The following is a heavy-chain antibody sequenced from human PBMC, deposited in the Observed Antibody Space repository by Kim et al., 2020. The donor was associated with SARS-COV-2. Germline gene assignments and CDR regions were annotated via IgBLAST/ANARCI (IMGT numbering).Heavy chain of an antibody. J-gene: IGHJ3*02. CDR3: AREVDAAGDSDAFDI. V-gene: IGHV4-31*03. Sequence: SETLSLTCTVSGASITSANYFWGWIRQQPGKGLEWIGYMYYSGTPYYNPSLKSRVTISRDTSTNTFSLRLTPVTAADTAVYYCAREVDAAGDSDAFDIWGQGTVVTVSS. CDR2: MYYSGTP. CDR1: GASITSANYF. D-gene: IGHD2-21*02.